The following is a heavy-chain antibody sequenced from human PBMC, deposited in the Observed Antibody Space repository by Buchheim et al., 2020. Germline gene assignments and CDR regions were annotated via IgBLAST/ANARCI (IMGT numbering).Heavy chain of an antibody. J-gene: IGHJ6*02. CDR3: ARDCGGDCYGHYYGLDV. CDR1: GGSITGSY. Sequence: QVQLQESGPGLVKPSETLSLTCNVSGGSITGSYWSWIRQPPGKGLEWIGYVSASGDSISNPSLESRVTTSVETSKNQFSLKLRSATAADTAIYYCARDCGGDCYGHYYGLDVWGQGTT. V-gene: IGHV4-4*08. CDR2: VSASGDS. D-gene: IGHD2-21*02.